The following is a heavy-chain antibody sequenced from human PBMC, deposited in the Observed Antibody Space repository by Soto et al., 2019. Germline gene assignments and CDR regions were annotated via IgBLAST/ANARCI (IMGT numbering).Heavy chain of an antibody. Sequence: QLGGSLRLSCAASGFTFSSYGMRWVRQAPGKGLEWVAVISYDGSNKYYADSVKGRFTISRDNSKNTLYLQMNSLRAEDTAVYYCAKDSCPRSSGWFDPWGQGTLVTVSS. CDR1: GFTFSSYG. V-gene: IGHV3-30*18. CDR3: AKDSCPRSSGWFDP. D-gene: IGHD6-25*01. J-gene: IGHJ5*02. CDR2: ISYDGSNK.